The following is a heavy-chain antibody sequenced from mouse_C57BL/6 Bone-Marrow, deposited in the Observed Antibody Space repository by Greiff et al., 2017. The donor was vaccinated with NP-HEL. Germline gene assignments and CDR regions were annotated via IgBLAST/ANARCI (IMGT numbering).Heavy chain of an antibody. CDR2: INPNNGGT. CDR1: GYTFTDYY. D-gene: IGHD1-1*01. J-gene: IGHJ2*01. CDR3: LYYYGL. V-gene: IGHV1-26*01. Sequence: EVQLQQSGPELVKPGASVKISCKASGYTFTDYYMNWVKQSHGKSLEWIGDINPNNGGTSYNQKFKGKATLTVDKSSSTAYMELRSLTSEDSAVYYSLYYYGLWGQGTTLTVSS.